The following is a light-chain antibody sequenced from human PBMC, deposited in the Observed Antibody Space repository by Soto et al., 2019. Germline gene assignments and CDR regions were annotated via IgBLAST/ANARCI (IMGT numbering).Light chain of an antibody. J-gene: IGLJ1*01. Sequence: QSVLTQAACVSGSPGQSITISCTGTSGDVGGYEFVSWYQQHPGKAPKLMIYEVSNRPSGVSSRFSGSKSGNTASLTISGLQAEDEADYSCGSYTGTISVFGTAPKVNVL. CDR1: SGDVGGYEF. CDR2: EVS. CDR3: GSYTGTISV. V-gene: IGLV2-14*01.